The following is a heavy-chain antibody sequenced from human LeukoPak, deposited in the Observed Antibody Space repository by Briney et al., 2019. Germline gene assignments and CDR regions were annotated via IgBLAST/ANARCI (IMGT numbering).Heavy chain of an antibody. V-gene: IGHV4-34*01. CDR1: GGSFSGYY. D-gene: IGHD4-17*01. CDR2: INHSGST. CDR3: ARPGYGDSDFDY. Sequence: SSETLSLTCAIYGGSFSGYYWSWIRQPPGKGLEWIGEINHSGSTNYNPSLKSRVTISVDTSKNQFSLKLSSVTAADTAVYYCARPGYGDSDFDYWGQGTLVTVSS. J-gene: IGHJ4*02.